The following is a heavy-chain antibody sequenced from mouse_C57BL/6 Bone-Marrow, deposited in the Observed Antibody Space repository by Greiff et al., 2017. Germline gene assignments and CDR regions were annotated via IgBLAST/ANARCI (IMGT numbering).Heavy chain of an antibody. CDR1: GYSITSGYY. CDR2: ISYDGSN. J-gene: IGHJ3*01. D-gene: IGHD1-1*01. CDR3: ARDRGSSYVEFAY. Sequence: EVHLVESGPGLVKPSQSLSLTCSVTGYSITSGYYWNWIRQFPGNKLEWMGYISYDGSNNYNPFLKNRISITRDTSKNQFFLKLNSVTTEDTATYDCARDRGSSYVEFAYWGQGTLVTVSA. V-gene: IGHV3-6*01.